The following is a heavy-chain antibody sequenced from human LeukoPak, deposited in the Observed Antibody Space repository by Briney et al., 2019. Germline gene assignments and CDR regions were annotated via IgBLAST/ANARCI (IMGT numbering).Heavy chain of an antibody. CDR3: ARGDYGDYVGGTWFDP. Sequence: SETLSLTCTVSGGSISSYYWSWIRQPPGKGLEWIGYIYYSGSTNYNPSLKSRVTISVDTSKNQFSLKLSSVTAADTAVYYCARGDYGDYVGGTWFDPCGQGTLVTVSS. CDR1: GGSISSYY. D-gene: IGHD4-17*01. V-gene: IGHV4-59*01. J-gene: IGHJ5*02. CDR2: IYYSGST.